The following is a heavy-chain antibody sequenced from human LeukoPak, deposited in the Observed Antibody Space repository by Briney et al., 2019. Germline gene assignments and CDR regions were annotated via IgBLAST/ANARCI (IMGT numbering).Heavy chain of an antibody. Sequence: GRSLRLPCAASGFTFSSYGMHWVRQAPGKGLEWVAVISYDGSNKYYADSVKGRFTISRDNSKNTLYLQMNSLRAEDTAVYYCAKDVYYYDSSGYYYEKSYYYYGMDVWGQGTTVTVSS. CDR2: ISYDGSNK. CDR1: GFTFSSYG. V-gene: IGHV3-30*18. D-gene: IGHD3-22*01. J-gene: IGHJ6*02. CDR3: AKDVYYYDSSGYYYEKSYYYYGMDV.